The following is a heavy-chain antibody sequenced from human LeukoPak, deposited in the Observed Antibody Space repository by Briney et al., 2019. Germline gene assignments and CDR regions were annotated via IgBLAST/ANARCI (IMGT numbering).Heavy chain of an antibody. D-gene: IGHD2-21*01. CDR3: ARDRGGDDAFDM. CDR2: ITSDGSGT. J-gene: IGHJ3*02. Sequence: GGSLRLSCAASGFTFSTSWMHWVRQAPGKGLVWVSRITSDGSGTFYADSVKGRFTISRDNANNTLFLQMNSLRGDDSAVYFCARDRGGDDAFDMWGQGTMVTVSS. CDR1: GFTFSTSW. V-gene: IGHV3-74*01.